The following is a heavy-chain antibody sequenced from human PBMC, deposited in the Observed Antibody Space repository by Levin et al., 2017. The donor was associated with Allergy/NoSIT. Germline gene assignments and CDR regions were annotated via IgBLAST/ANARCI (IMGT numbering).Heavy chain of an antibody. D-gene: IGHD5-12*01. CDR1: GFTFSSYG. J-gene: IGHJ4*02. CDR3: ARVAGYARSFDY. Sequence: LSLTCAASGFTFSSYGMHWVRQAPGKGLEWVAVIWYDGSNKYYADSVKGRFTISRDNSKNTLYLQMNSLRAEDTAVYYCARVAGYARSFDYWGQGTLVTVSS. V-gene: IGHV3-33*01. CDR2: IWYDGSNK.